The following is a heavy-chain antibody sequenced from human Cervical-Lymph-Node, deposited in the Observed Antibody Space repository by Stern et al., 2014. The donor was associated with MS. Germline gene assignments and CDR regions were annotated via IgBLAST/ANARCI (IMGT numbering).Heavy chain of an antibody. J-gene: IGHJ6*02. Sequence: VQLLESGGGVVQPGRSLRLSCAASGFTFSSYGMHWVRQAPGKGLAWVAVIWYDGSNNYYADYVTGRVTIYRVNSKNTLYLQMNSLRAEDTAVYYCARAGVDYYYGMDVWGQGTTVTVSS. CDR1: GFTFSSYG. V-gene: IGHV3-33*01. D-gene: IGHD2-15*01. CDR2: IWYDGSNN. CDR3: ARAGVDYYYGMDV.